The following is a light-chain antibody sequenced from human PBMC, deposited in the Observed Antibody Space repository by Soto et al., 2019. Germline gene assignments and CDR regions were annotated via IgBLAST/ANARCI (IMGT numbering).Light chain of an antibody. J-gene: IGKJ1*01. CDR3: QHYNNWPPWT. Sequence: DIVMTQSPATLSVSPGERATLSCRASQSVRSNLAWYQQKPGQAPSLLIYGASTRAIGIPARFSGSGSGTEFTLTISSLQSEDFAVYYCQHYNNWPPWTFGQGTKVEIK. CDR2: GAS. V-gene: IGKV3-15*01. CDR1: QSVRSN.